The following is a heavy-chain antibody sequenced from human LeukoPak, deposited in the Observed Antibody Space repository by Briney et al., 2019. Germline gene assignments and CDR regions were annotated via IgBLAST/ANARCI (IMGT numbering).Heavy chain of an antibody. D-gene: IGHD7-27*01. V-gene: IGHV4-59*08. Sequence: SETLSLTCSVSGGAISGYYWSWIRQPPGKALEWIAYIDYSGDTNSNPSLKSRVTISVDTSKNRFSLKLSTVTAADTAVYYCARRPTGDPKFDYWGQGTLVTVSS. J-gene: IGHJ4*02. CDR2: IDYSGDT. CDR3: ARRPTGDPKFDY. CDR1: GGAISGYY.